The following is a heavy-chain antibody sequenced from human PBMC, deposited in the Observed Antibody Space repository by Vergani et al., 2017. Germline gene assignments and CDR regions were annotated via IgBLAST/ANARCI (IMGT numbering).Heavy chain of an antibody. CDR1: GGTFSSYA. Sequence: QVQLVQSGAEVKKPGSSVKVSCKASGGTFSSYAISWVRQAPGQGLEWMGGIIPIFGTANYAQKFQGRVTITADESTSTAYMELSSLRSEDTAVYYCARYRPYITGTPTNKNYYYYMDVWGKGTTVTVSS. J-gene: IGHJ6*03. V-gene: IGHV1-69*01. CDR2: IIPIFGTA. D-gene: IGHD1-20*01. CDR3: ARYRPYITGTPTNKNYYYYMDV.